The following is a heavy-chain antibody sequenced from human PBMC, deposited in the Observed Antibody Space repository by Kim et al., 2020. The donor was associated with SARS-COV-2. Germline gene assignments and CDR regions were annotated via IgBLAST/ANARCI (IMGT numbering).Heavy chain of an antibody. Sequence: ASVKVSCKASGYTFSSYYMHWVRQAPGQGLEWMGIINPSGGSTSYAQKFQGRVTMTRDTSTSTVHMEMSSLRSEDTAVYYCARRRGYNGYGIDFWGQGTLVTVS. J-gene: IGHJ4*02. CDR2: INPSGGST. D-gene: IGHD2-2*02. V-gene: IGHV1-46*01. CDR3: ARRRGYNGYGIDF. CDR1: GYTFSSYY.